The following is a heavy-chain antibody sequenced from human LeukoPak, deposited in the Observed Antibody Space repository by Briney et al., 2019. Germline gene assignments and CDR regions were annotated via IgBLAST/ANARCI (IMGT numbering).Heavy chain of an antibody. CDR2: ISGCGGST. V-gene: IGHV3-23*01. D-gene: IGHD3-3*01. J-gene: IGHJ3*02. CDR1: GFTFSSYA. Sequence: GGSLRLSCAASGFTFSSYAMSWVRQAPGKGLEWVSAISGCGGSTYYADSVKGRFTISRDNSKNTLYLQMNSLRAEDTAVYYCAKVKGVTIFGVVPGAFDIWGQGTMVTVSS. CDR3: AKVKGVTIFGVVPGAFDI.